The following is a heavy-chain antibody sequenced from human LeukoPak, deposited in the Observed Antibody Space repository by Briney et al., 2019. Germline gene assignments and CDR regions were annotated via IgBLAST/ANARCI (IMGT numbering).Heavy chain of an antibody. D-gene: IGHD3-10*01. J-gene: IGHJ5*02. CDR2: IYDGGST. Sequence: SQTLSLTCTVSGDSVNSYYLSWIRQPAGKTLEWIGRIYDGGSTNYNPSLKSRVTMSVDTSKNQISLKLKSVTAADTAVYYCARDSGTSGEVKFDPWGQGALVTVSS. CDR1: GDSVNSYY. V-gene: IGHV4-4*07. CDR3: ARDSGTSGEVKFDP.